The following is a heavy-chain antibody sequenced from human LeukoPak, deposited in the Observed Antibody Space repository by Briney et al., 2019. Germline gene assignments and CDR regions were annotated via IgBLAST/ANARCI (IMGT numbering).Heavy chain of an antibody. J-gene: IGHJ5*02. CDR3: ARERGDYYEPGGWFDP. Sequence: SQTLSLTCAVSGGSISSGSYSWSWIRQPPGKGLEWIGYIYPRGSTYYNPSLKSRVILSLDKSANQFSLNLSSVTAADTAVYYCARERGDYYEPGGWFDPWGQGTLVTVSS. V-gene: IGHV4-30-2*01. CDR1: GGSISSGSYS. CDR2: IYPRGST. D-gene: IGHD3-22*01.